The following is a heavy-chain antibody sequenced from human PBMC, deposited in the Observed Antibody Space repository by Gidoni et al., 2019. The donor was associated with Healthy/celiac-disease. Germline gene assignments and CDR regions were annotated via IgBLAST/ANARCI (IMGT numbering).Heavy chain of an antibody. CDR3: VKDARERGYYYYGMDV. CDR2: ISMNGGST. J-gene: IGHJ6*02. CDR1: GFTFSRYA. V-gene: IGHV3-64D*09. Sequence: EVQLVESGGGLVQPGGSLRLSCSASGFTFSRYAMHWCLQAPGKGLEYCSAISMNGGSTYYADSVKGRFTISIDNSKNTLYLQMSSLIAEDTAVYYCVKDARERGYYYYGMDVWGQGTTVTVSS.